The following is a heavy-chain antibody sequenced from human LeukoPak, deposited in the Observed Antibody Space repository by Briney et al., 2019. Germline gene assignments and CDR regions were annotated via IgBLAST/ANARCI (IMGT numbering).Heavy chain of an antibody. Sequence: ASVKVSCKASGYSFTDYYMHWVRQAPGQGLEWMGWINPNSRGTNSAQKFQGRVTMTRDTSISTAYMEVSRLRSDDTAVYYCARGAVAEQSEYFQYWGQGTLVTVSS. V-gene: IGHV1-2*02. J-gene: IGHJ1*01. CDR2: INPNSRGT. CDR3: ARGAVAEQSEYFQY. D-gene: IGHD6-19*01. CDR1: GYSFTDYY.